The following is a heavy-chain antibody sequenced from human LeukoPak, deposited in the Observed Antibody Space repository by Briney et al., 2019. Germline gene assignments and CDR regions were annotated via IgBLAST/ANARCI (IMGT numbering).Heavy chain of an antibody. CDR2: ISAYNGNT. CDR1: GYTFTSYG. Sequence: ASVKVSCKASGYTFTSYGISWARQAPGQGLEWMGWISAYNGNTNYAQKLQGRVTMTTDTSTSTAYMELRSLRSDDTAVYYCARDLSQYCSGGSCYYMVYWGQGTLVTVSS. J-gene: IGHJ4*02. D-gene: IGHD2-15*01. CDR3: ARDLSQYCSGGSCYYMVY. V-gene: IGHV1-18*04.